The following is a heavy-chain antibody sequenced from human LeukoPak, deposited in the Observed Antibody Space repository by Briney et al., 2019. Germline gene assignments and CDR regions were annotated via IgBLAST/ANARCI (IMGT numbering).Heavy chain of an antibody. CDR2: ISGSGGST. D-gene: IGHD2-2*01. J-gene: IGHJ6*02. CDR3: AKDAGVDIVVAPAHGMDV. Sequence: GGSLRLSCAASGFTFSSYAMSWVRQAPGKGLEWVSGISGSGGSTYYADSVKGRFTISRDYSKNTLYLQMNSLRAEDTAVYYCAKDAGVDIVVAPAHGMDVWGQGTTVTVSS. V-gene: IGHV3-23*01. CDR1: GFTFSSYA.